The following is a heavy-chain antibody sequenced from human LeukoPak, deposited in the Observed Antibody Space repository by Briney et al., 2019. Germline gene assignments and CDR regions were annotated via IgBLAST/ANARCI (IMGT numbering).Heavy chain of an antibody. CDR1: GGPISDSNFY. Sequence: KPSETLSLTCTVSGGPISDSNFYWGWIRQPPGKGLEWIGSIYYSGSTYYDPSLKSRVTISVDTSKNQFSLRLTSVTAADTAVYYCARLHQQLVPYWGQGTLVTVSP. CDR2: IYYSGST. CDR3: ARLHQQLVPY. D-gene: IGHD6-13*01. J-gene: IGHJ4*02. V-gene: IGHV4-39*01.